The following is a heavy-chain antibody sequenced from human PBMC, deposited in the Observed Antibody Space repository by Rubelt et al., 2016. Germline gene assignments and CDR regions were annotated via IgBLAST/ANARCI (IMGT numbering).Heavy chain of an antibody. V-gene: IGHV3-74*01. CDR1: GFTFSSYS. D-gene: IGHD3-16*01. CDR3: ARDSRVTKFGGDW. CDR2: INGDGSST. J-gene: IGHJ4*02. Sequence: GSLRLSCEASGFTFSSYSMLWVRQDPGKGLVWVSRINGDGSSTSYADSVKGRFTISRDNAKNTLYLQMNSLRAEDTAVYYCARDSRVTKFGGDWWGQGTLVTVSS.